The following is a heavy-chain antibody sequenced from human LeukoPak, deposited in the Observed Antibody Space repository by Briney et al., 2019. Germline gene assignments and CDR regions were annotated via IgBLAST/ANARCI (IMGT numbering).Heavy chain of an antibody. CDR3: ASDYVVPAAIGNLNWFDP. D-gene: IGHD2-2*02. J-gene: IGHJ5*02. Sequence: PGGSLRLSCAASGFTFSSYSMNWVRQAPGKGLEWVSSISSSSSYIYYADSVKGRFTISRDNAKNSLYLQMNSLRAEDTAVYYCASDYVVPAAIGNLNWFDPWGQGTLVTVSS. CDR1: GFTFSSYS. CDR2: ISSSSSYI. V-gene: IGHV3-21*01.